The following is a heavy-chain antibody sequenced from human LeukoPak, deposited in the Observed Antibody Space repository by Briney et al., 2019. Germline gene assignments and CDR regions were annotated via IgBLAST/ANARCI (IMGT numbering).Heavy chain of an antibody. D-gene: IGHD4-17*01. V-gene: IGHV3-23*01. CDR3: AKLVGATVTSDY. CDR2: ISSIGSNT. Sequence: PGGSLRLSCAASGLTFSSYVMTWVRQAPGKGLEWVSVISSIGSNTYYADSVKGRFTISRDNSNNTLYLQMNGLRAEDTAVYYCAKLVGATVTSDYWGQGTLVTVSS. J-gene: IGHJ4*02. CDR1: GLTFSSYV.